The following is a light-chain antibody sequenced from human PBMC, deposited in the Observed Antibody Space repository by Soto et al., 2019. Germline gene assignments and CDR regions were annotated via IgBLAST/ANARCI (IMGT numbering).Light chain of an antibody. V-gene: IGKV3-20*01. CDR1: QGIGDT. Sequence: EVVMTQSPATLSVSPGAGVTLSCRASQGIGDTLAWYQHRLGQAPRLLIYGASSRATGIPDRFSGSGSGTDLTLTISRLEPEDVEVYDGQQYGSSSWTFGQGTKVDI. CDR2: GAS. CDR3: QQYGSSSWT. J-gene: IGKJ1*01.